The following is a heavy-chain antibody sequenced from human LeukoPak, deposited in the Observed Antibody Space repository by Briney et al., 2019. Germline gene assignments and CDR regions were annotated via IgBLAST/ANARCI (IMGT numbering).Heavy chain of an antibody. D-gene: IGHD5-24*01. CDR2: INPNSGGT. CDR1: GYTFTGYY. Sequence: ASVKVSCKASGYTFTGYYMHWVRQAPGQGLEWMGWINPNSGGTNYARKFQGRVTMTRDTSISTAYMELSRLRSDDTAVYYCARAQSPVDAFDIWGQGTMVTVSS. J-gene: IGHJ3*02. CDR3: ARAQSPVDAFDI. V-gene: IGHV1-2*02.